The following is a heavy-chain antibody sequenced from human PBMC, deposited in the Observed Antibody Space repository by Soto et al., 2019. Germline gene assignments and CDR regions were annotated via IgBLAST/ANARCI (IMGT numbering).Heavy chain of an antibody. Sequence: ASVNVSCKASGYTFTSYGISWVRQAPGQGLEWMGWISAYNGNTNYAQKLQGRVTMTTDTSTSTAYMELRSLRSDDTAVYYCARVPDYCSGGSCYSGWFDPWGQGTLVTVSS. D-gene: IGHD2-15*01. CDR3: ARVPDYCSGGSCYSGWFDP. CDR2: ISAYNGNT. J-gene: IGHJ5*02. CDR1: GYTFTSYG. V-gene: IGHV1-18*01.